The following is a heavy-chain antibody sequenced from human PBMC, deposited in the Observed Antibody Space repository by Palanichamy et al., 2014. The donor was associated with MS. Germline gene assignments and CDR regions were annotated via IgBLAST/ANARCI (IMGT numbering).Heavy chain of an antibody. J-gene: IGHJ2*01. CDR2: ISGSGGST. D-gene: IGHD6-19*01. CDR3: AKPQWLDYYWYFDL. Sequence: EVQLVESGGGLVQPGGSLRLSCAASGFAFSSYAMSWVRQAPGKGLEWVSSISGSGGSTYYADSVKGRFTISRDNSKNTLYLQMNTLRAEDTAVYYCAKPQWLDYYWYFDLWGRGTLVTVSS. V-gene: IGHV3-23*04. CDR1: GFAFSSYA.